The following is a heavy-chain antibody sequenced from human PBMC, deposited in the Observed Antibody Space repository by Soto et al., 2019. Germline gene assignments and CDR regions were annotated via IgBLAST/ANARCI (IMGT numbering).Heavy chain of an antibody. Sequence: EVQLVESGGGLVQPGGSLRLSCAASGFTFGNYWMYWVRQAPGKGLVWVSRINSDGSVSSYADSVKGRLTISRDNVKNPLYLQMDSLRVEDSAVYYCARGDCVGGTCYSLAGSFYYYMDVWGKGTKVTVFS. CDR1: GFTFGNYW. CDR3: ARGDCVGGTCYSLAGSFYYYMDV. CDR2: INSDGSVS. V-gene: IGHV3-74*01. J-gene: IGHJ6*03. D-gene: IGHD2-15*01.